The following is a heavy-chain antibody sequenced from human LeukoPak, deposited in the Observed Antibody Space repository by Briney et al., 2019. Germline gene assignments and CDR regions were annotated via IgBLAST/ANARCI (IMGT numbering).Heavy chain of an antibody. CDR2: INHSGIT. CDR1: GASFSGYY. J-gene: IGHJ4*02. D-gene: IGHD2-15*01. Sequence: SETLSLTCAFYGASFSGYYWRWIRQPPGKGLEWIGEINHSGITTYNPSLKSRVTISVDTSKRQFSLKLNSVTAADTAVYYCAISHKWLLLDYWGQGTLVTVSS. CDR3: AISHKWLLLDY. V-gene: IGHV4-34*01.